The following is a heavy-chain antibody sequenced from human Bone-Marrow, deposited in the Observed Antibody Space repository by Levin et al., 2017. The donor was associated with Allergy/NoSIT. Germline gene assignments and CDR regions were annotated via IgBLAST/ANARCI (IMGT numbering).Heavy chain of an antibody. D-gene: IGHD5-18*01. CDR2: IYHSGST. J-gene: IGHJ4*02. V-gene: IGHV4-31*03. CDR3: ARGVPEYSYGYNYFDY. CDR1: RGSISNGAYY. Sequence: PSETLSLTCTVSRGSISNGAYYWSWIRQHPEKGLEWIGYIYHSGSTFYNPSLKSRVSISVDTSKNQFSLKLSSVTAADTAVYFCARGVPEYSYGYNYFDYWGQGTQVTVSS.